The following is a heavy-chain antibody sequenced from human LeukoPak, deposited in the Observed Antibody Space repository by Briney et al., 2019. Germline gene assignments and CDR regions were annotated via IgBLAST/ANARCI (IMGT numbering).Heavy chain of an antibody. Sequence: SVKVSCKASGGTFSSYAISWVRHAPGQGLEWMGGIIPIFGTANYAQKFQGRVTITADESTSTAYMELSSLRSEDTAVYYCARDVQGYYGTLDYWGQGTLVTVSS. J-gene: IGHJ4*02. CDR3: ARDVQGYYGTLDY. CDR2: IIPIFGTA. V-gene: IGHV1-69*13. CDR1: GGTFSSYA. D-gene: IGHD3-10*01.